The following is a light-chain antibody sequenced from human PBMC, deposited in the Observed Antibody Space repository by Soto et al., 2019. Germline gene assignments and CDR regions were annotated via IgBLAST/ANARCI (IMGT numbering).Light chain of an antibody. J-gene: IGKJ2*01. Sequence: EIVLTQSPGTLSLSPGERATLSCRASQSVSSSYLAWYQQKPGQAPRLLIYVASSRPTGIPYRFSGSGSGTDFTLTISRLEPEDFAVYYCQQYGSSQYTFGQGTKLEIK. CDR3: QQYGSSQYT. V-gene: IGKV3-20*01. CDR1: QSVSSSY. CDR2: VAS.